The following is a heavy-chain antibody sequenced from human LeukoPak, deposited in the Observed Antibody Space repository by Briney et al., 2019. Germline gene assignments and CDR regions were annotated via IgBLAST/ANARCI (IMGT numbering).Heavy chain of an antibody. V-gene: IGHV1-69*06. Sequence: SVKVSCKASGGTFSSYAISWVRQAPGQGLEWMGGIIPIFGTANYAQKFQGRVTITADKSTCTAYMELSSLRSEDTAVYYCASRMGVDSSSWYGAFDIWGQGTMVTVSS. CDR1: GGTFSSYA. J-gene: IGHJ3*02. CDR2: IIPIFGTA. D-gene: IGHD6-13*01. CDR3: ASRMGVDSSSWYGAFDI.